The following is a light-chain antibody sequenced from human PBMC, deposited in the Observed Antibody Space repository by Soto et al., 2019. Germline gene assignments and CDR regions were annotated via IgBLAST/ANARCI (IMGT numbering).Light chain of an antibody. V-gene: IGKV3-11*01. CDR1: QSVSSD. CDR2: GAS. Sequence: EIVLTQSPAALSLSPGERATLSCRASQSVSSDLAWYQQKPGQAPRLLIYGASNRATGIPARFGGSGSGTDFTLTISSLEPEDFAVYYCQQRSNWPPLTFGGGTKVEIK. J-gene: IGKJ4*01. CDR3: QQRSNWPPLT.